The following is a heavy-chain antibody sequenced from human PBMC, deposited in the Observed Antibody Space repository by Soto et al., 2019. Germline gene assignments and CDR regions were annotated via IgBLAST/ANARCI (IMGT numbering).Heavy chain of an antibody. D-gene: IGHD2-2*01. Sequence: GGSLRLSCATSGFTFSSYAMTWVRQAPGKGLEWVSLLNDSGGNTYYADSVKGRFTISRDNSKNTLYLQMNNLRAEDTALYYCARGSSTIWRHFFDYWGQGTLVTVSS. V-gene: IGHV3-23*01. J-gene: IGHJ4*02. CDR2: LNDSGGNT. CDR1: GFTFSSYA. CDR3: ARGSSTIWRHFFDY.